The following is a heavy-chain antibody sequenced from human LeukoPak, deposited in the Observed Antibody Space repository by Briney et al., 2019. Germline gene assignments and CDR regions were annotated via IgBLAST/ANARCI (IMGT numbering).Heavy chain of an antibody. V-gene: IGHV3-7*01. CDR1: GFTFSSHW. J-gene: IGHJ4*02. D-gene: IGHD3-22*01. CDR2: IKQDASDK. Sequence: TGGSLRLSCAASGFTFSSHWMSWVRQAPGKGLGWVANIKQDASDKYYVDSVKGRFTISRDNAKNSLYLRMNSLRAEDTAVYFCARHSNKYDYDSSGHYRSFDYWGQGTLVTVSS. CDR3: ARHSNKYDYDSSGHYRSFDY.